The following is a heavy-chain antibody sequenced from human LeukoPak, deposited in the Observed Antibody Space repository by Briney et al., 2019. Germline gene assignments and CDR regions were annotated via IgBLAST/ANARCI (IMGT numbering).Heavy chain of an antibody. D-gene: IGHD6-13*01. CDR2: IYYSGST. V-gene: IGHV4-59*01. CDR3: ARASSYSSSWYGDWYFDL. Sequence: SETLSLTCTVSGGSISSYYWSWIRQPPGKGLEWIGYIYYSGSTNYNPSLKSRVTISVDTSKNQFSLKLSSVTAADTAVYYCARASSYSSSWYGDWYFDLWGRGTLVTVSS. CDR1: GGSISSYY. J-gene: IGHJ2*01.